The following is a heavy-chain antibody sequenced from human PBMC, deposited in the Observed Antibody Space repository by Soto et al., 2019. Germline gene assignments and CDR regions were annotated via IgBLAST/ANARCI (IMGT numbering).Heavy chain of an antibody. V-gene: IGHV1-2*04. CDR1: GYTFTGYY. CDR2: INPNSGGT. CDR3: ARESRGRYFGY. D-gene: IGHD2-2*01. Sequence: QVQLVQSGAEVKKPGASLKVSCKASGYTFTGYYMHWVRQAPGQGLEWMGWINPNSGGTNYAQKFQGWVNMTRDTSISTADMELSRLRCDGTAVYCCARESRGRYFGYWGQGTLVTVSS. J-gene: IGHJ4*02.